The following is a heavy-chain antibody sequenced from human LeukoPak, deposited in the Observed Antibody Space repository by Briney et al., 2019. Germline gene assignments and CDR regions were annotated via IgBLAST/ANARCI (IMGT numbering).Heavy chain of an antibody. Sequence: SETLSLTCTVSGGSISSYYWSWIRQPAGKGLEWIGRMSGSGTTNYNPSLKSRVSMSVDTSKNQFSLKLTSVTAADTAVYYCACGGYTYNSPFDYWGQGTLVSVSS. CDR3: ACGGYTYNSPFDY. D-gene: IGHD5-18*01. CDR2: MSGSGTT. V-gene: IGHV4-4*07. J-gene: IGHJ4*02. CDR1: GGSISSYY.